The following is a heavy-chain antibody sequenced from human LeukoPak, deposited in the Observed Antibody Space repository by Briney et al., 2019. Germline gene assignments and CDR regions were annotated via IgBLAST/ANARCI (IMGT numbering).Heavy chain of an antibody. Sequence: GGSLRLSCAASGFTFDDYAMHWVRQAPGKGLQWVSVISSDGDSAYCADSVKGRFTISRDNSKNSLYLQMNSLRTEDTALYYCAKGDRSGTYYTCFDPWGQGTLVTVSS. CDR2: ISSDGDSA. D-gene: IGHD3-10*01. CDR1: GFTFDDYA. V-gene: IGHV3-43*02. CDR3: AKGDRSGTYYTCFDP. J-gene: IGHJ5*02.